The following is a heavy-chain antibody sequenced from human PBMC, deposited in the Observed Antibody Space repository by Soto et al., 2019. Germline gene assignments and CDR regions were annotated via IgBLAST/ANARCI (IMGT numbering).Heavy chain of an antibody. CDR3: ASVTFGGIVLAH. V-gene: IGHV4-59*01. CDR1: AASFSKYY. Sequence: ETLSLTCTFSAASFSKYYWTWIRQPPGKGLEWIGYIYFNGNTKYNPSLEGRLTISIDTSKKEFSLKLTSVTAADAAVYYCASVTFGGIVLAHWGQGTLVTVSS. D-gene: IGHD3-16*01. CDR2: IYFNGNT. J-gene: IGHJ4*02.